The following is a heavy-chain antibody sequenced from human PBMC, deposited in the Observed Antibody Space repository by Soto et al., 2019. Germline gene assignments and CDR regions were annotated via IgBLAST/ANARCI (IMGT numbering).Heavy chain of an antibody. CDR2: IRHSGANT. J-gene: IGHJ6*02. V-gene: IGHV3-23*01. D-gene: IGHD6-13*01. CDR3: ARDQEAGRASYYYGMDV. Sequence: GGSLRLSCAASGFTFSNFDMTWVRQAPGKGLEWVSTIRHSGANTYYADSVRGRFTVSRDNSKNTLYLQMNSLRAEDTAVYYCARDQEAGRASYYYGMDVWGQGTTVT. CDR1: GFTFSNFD.